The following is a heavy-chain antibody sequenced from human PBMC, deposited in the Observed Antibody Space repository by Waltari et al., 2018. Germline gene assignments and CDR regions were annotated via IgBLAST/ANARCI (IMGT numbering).Heavy chain of an antibody. J-gene: IGHJ5*02. Sequence: QLELQESGPGLVKPSETLSLTCIVSGASISISSRDYWGWIRQPPGKGLEWIGSIYYNPSLKTRVTISADTSRQHLSLKLRSVTAADTALYYCARSVAARRINWFDPWGQGTLVTVSS. V-gene: IGHV4-39*02. CDR1: GASISISSRDY. CDR2: IY. CDR3: ARSVAARRINWFDP. D-gene: IGHD6-6*01.